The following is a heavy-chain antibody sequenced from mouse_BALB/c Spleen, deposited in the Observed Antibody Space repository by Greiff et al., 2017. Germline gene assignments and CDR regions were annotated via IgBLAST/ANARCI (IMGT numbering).Heavy chain of an antibody. CDR1: GFNIKDYY. J-gene: IGHJ4*01. D-gene: IGHD1-1*01. Sequence: VQLKQSGAELVRPGALVKLSCKASGFNIKDYYMHWVKQRPEQGLEWIGWIDPENGNTIYDPKFQGKASITADTSSNTAYLQLSSLTSEDTAVYYCATPYYGYAMDYWGQGTSVTVSS. CDR3: ATPYYGYAMDY. CDR2: IDPENGNT. V-gene: IGHV14-1*02.